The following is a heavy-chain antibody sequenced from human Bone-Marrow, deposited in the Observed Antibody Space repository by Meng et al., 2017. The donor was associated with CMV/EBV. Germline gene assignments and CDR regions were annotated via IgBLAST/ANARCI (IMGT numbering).Heavy chain of an antibody. CDR2: IYSGGST. Sequence: CAASGFTVSSNYMSWVRQAPGKGLEWVSVIYSGGSTYYADSVKGRFTISRDNSKNTLYLQMNSLRAEDTAVYYCAREGRYYDILTGSSVGMDVWGQGTTVTVSS. D-gene: IGHD3-9*01. CDR1: GFTVSSNY. J-gene: IGHJ6*02. CDR3: AREGRYYDILTGSSVGMDV. V-gene: IGHV3-53*01.